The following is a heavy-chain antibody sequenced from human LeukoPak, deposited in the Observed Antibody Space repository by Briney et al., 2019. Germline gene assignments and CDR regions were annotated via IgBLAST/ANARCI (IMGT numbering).Heavy chain of an antibody. CDR1: GFTFSSYS. D-gene: IGHD2-15*01. CDR2: ISSSSSTI. V-gene: IGHV3-48*01. Sequence: GGSLRLSCAASGFTFSSYSMNWARQAPGKGLEWVSYISSSSSTIYYADSVKGRFTISRDNAKNSLYLQLNSLRAEDTAVYYCARESANYIVVVVAANYYGMDVWGQGTTVTVSS. CDR3: ARESANYIVVVVAANYYGMDV. J-gene: IGHJ6*02.